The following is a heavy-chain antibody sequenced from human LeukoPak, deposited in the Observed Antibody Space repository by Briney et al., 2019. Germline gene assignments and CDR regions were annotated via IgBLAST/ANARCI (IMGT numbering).Heavy chain of an antibody. CDR2: IYYSGSA. CDR1: GGSISSYY. J-gene: IGHJ5*02. V-gene: IGHV4-59*08. Sequence: SETLSLTCTVSGGSISSYYWSWIRQPPGKGLEWIGYIYYSGSANYNPSLKSRVTISVDTSKNQFSLKLSSVTAADTAVYYCARTGFRGYWFDPWGQGTLVTVSS. D-gene: IGHD3-10*01. CDR3: ARTGFRGYWFDP.